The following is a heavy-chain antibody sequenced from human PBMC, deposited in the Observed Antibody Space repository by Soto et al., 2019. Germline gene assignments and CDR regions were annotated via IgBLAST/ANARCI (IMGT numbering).Heavy chain of an antibody. Sequence: QVQLQQWGAGLLKPSETLSLTCAVYVGSFSGYYWSWIRQPPGKGLEWIGEINHNGSTNYNPSLKSRVTISRDSSTSQSDLKLSSVAAAVPAVYSCARRAVVIAIRYFDLWCRGTLVTVSS. J-gene: IGHJ2*01. CDR1: VGSFSGYY. CDR3: ARRAVVIAIRYFDL. D-gene: IGHD2-21*01. CDR2: INHNGST. V-gene: IGHV4-34*01.